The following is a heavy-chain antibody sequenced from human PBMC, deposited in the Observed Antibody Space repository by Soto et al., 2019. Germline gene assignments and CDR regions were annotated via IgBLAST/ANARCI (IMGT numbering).Heavy chain of an antibody. CDR2: IYYSGST. Sequence: SETLSLTCTVSGGSISSYYWSWIRQPPGKGLEWIGYIYYSGSTNYNPSLKSRVTISVDTSKNQFSLKLSSVTAADTAVYYCARTDNLGYCSGGSCYYLYYYYMDVWGKGTTVTVSS. CDR1: GGSISSYY. J-gene: IGHJ6*03. D-gene: IGHD2-15*01. CDR3: ARTDNLGYCSGGSCYYLYYYYMDV. V-gene: IGHV4-59*08.